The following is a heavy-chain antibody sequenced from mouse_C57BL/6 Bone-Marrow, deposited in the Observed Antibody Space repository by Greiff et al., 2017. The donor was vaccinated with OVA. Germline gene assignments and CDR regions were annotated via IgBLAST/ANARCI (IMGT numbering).Heavy chain of an antibody. CDR1: GFTFSSYT. CDR3: ARPTTVVEDWYFDV. D-gene: IGHD1-1*01. J-gene: IGHJ1*03. CDR2: ISGGGGNT. V-gene: IGHV5-9*01. Sequence: EVQLVESGGGLVKPGGSLKLSCAASGFTFSSYTMSWVRQTPEKRLEWVATISGGGGNTYYPDSVKGRFTISRDNAKNTLYLQMSSLRSEDTALYYCARPTTVVEDWYFDVWGTGTTVTVSS.